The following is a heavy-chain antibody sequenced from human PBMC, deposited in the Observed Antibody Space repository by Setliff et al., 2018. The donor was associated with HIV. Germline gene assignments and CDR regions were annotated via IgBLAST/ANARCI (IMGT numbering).Heavy chain of an antibody. J-gene: IGHJ3*02. D-gene: IGHD3-10*01. CDR3: AGIRGGDAFDI. CDR1: GDTFNNCA. Sequence: SVKVSCKASGDTFNNCAVTWVRQAPGQGLEWMGGIIPILGIANYAQKFQGRVTMTRDTSTSTVFMDLSSLRSEDTAVYYCAGIRGGDAFDIWGQGTMVTVSS. CDR2: IIPILGIA. V-gene: IGHV1-69*10.